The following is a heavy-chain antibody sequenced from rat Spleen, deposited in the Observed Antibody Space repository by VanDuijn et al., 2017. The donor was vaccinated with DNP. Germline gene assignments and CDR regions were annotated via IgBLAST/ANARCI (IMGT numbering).Heavy chain of an antibody. CDR1: GFTFSNYG. V-gene: IGHV5-19*01. J-gene: IGHJ4*01. Sequence: EVQLVESGGGLVQPGRSLKLSCAASGFTFSNYGMHWIRQAPTKGLEWVASISPSGGSTYYRDSVKGRFTISRDNAKSALYLQMDSLRSEDTATYYCARDNYVTSGAMDAWGQGTSVTVSS. CDR3: ARDNYVTSGAMDA. CDR2: ISPSGGST. D-gene: IGHD1-11*01.